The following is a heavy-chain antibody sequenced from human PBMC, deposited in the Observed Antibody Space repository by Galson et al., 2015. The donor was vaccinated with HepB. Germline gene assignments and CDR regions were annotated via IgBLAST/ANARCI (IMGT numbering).Heavy chain of an antibody. CDR2: ISAYNGNT. J-gene: IGHJ6*03. CDR1: GYTFTSYG. Sequence: SVKVSCKASGYTFTSYGISWVRQAPGQGLEWMGWISAYNGNTNYAQKLQGRVTMTTDTSTSTAYMELRSLRSDDTAVYYCARNYDFWSGYSKPGHYYYMDVWGKGTTVTVSS. D-gene: IGHD3-3*01. V-gene: IGHV1-18*01. CDR3: ARNYDFWSGYSKPGHYYYMDV.